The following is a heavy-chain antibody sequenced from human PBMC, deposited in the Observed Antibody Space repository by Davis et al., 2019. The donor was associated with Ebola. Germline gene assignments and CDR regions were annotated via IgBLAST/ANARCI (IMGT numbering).Heavy chain of an antibody. J-gene: IGHJ5*02. CDR1: GYTFTGYY. V-gene: IGHV1-2*06. D-gene: IGHD6-19*01. CDR2: INPNTGGT. Sequence: AASVKVSCKASGYTFTGYYLHWVRQAPGQGLEWMGRINPNTGGTYYAQKFQVRVTMTRDTSIITAYMELSRLRSDDTAVYYCARDSEEQWVGHLGWFDPWGQGTLVTVSS. CDR3: ARDSEEQWVGHLGWFDP.